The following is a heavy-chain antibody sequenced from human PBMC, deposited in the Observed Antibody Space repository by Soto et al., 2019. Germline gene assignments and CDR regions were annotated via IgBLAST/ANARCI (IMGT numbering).Heavy chain of an antibody. CDR3: ARGIAAAAARGMDV. CDR2: INPNSGGT. Sequence: ASVKVSCKASGYTFTGYYMHWVRQAPGQGLEWMGWINPNSGGTNYAQKFQGWVTMTRDTSISTAYMELSRLRSDDTAVYYCARGIAAAAARGMDVWGQGTTFTVSS. D-gene: IGHD6-13*01. V-gene: IGHV1-2*04. CDR1: GYTFTGYY. J-gene: IGHJ6*02.